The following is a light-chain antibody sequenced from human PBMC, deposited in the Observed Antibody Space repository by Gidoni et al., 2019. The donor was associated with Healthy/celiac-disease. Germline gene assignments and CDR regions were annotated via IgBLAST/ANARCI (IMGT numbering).Light chain of an antibody. CDR3: MQALQTPLFT. Sequence: DIVMTQSPLSLPVTPGEPASISCRSSQSLLHSNGYNYLDWYLQKPGQSPQLLIYLGSNLASGVPDRFSGSGSGTDFTLKISRVEAEDVGVYYFMQALQTPLFTFGPGTKVEIK. J-gene: IGKJ3*01. CDR2: LGS. CDR1: QSLLHSNGYNY. V-gene: IGKV2-28*01.